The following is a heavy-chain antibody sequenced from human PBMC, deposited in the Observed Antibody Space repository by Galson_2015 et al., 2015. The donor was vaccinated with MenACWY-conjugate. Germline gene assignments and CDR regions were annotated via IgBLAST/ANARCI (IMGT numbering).Heavy chain of an antibody. D-gene: IGHD3-22*01. Sequence: SVKVSCKVSGYTLTDLYMNWVRQAPGQGLEWMGGFDPEDGDTIYAQKFQGRVTMTENTSTAAAYMELSSLRSEDTAVYYCATVRYYDSSGSYYFDCWGQATPAPVSS. CDR1: GYTLTDLY. V-gene: IGHV1-24*01. CDR3: ATVRYYDSSGSYYFDC. J-gene: IGHJ4*02. CDR2: FDPEDGDT.